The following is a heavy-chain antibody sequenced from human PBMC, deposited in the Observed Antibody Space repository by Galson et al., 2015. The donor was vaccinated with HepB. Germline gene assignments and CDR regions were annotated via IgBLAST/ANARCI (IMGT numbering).Heavy chain of an antibody. J-gene: IGHJ4*02. D-gene: IGHD2-15*01. CDR1: GFTFSSYG. CDR3: AKDGFRRSFRFDY. V-gene: IGHV3-30*18. Sequence: SLRLSCAASGFTFSSYGMHWVRQAPGKGLEWVAVISYDGSNKYYADSVKGRFTISRGNSKNTLYLQMNSLRAEDTAVYYCAKDGFRRSFRFDYWGQGTLVTVSS. CDR2: ISYDGSNK.